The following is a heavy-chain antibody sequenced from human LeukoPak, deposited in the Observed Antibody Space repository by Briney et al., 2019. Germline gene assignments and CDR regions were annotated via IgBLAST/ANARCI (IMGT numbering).Heavy chain of an antibody. Sequence: SETLSLTCTVSGGSISSNYWSWIRQPPGKGLEWITYSSDTGSTNYNPSLKSRVTISVDTSKNQFSLRLRSVTAADTAVYYCGRFIPPSGIAPSGHGTLVTVSS. CDR2: SSDTGST. CDR3: GRFIPPSGIAP. V-gene: IGHV4-59*01. CDR1: GGSISSNY. J-gene: IGHJ5*02. D-gene: IGHD3-10*01.